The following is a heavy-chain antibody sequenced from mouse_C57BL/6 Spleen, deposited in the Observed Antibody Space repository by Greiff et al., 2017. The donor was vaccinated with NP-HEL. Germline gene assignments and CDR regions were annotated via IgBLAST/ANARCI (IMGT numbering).Heavy chain of an antibody. CDR2: IYPGDGDT. J-gene: IGHJ3*01. V-gene: IGHV1-82*01. Sequence: QVQLQQSGPELVKPGASVKISCKASGYAFSSSWMNWVKQRPGQGLEWIGRIYPGDGDTNYNGKLKGKATLTADKSSSTAYMQLSSLTSEDSAVYFCARGDYGYDGFAYWGQGTLVTVSA. D-gene: IGHD2-2*01. CDR1: GYAFSSSW. CDR3: ARGDYGYDGFAY.